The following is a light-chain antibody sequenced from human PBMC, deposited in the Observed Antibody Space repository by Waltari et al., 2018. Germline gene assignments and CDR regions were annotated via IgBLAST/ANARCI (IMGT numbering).Light chain of an antibody. CDR2: VHSGGTQ. V-gene: IGLV4-69*01. CDR1: SGHSNYA. J-gene: IGLJ2*01. Sequence: QVVLTQSPSASASRGASVKLTCTLSSGHSNYAIAWHQQPPGKGPRFLMKVHSGGTQFKGDGIPDRFTGASSGSERYLTISSLQSDDEADYYCQTWGTGVHVVFGGGTKLTVL. CDR3: QTWGTGVHVV.